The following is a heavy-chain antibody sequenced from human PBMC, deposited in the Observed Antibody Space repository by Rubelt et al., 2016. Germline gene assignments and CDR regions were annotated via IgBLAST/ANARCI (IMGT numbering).Heavy chain of an antibody. D-gene: IGHD2-15*01. Sequence: QVQLVQSGAEVKKPGASVKVSCKASGYTFTSYAMHWVRQAPGQRLEWMGWLNACNGNTKYSQKFHGRVTITRETSASTAYMELSSLRSEDTAVYYCARGYCSGGSCYYFDYWGQGTLVTVSS. CDR2: LNACNGNT. CDR1: GYTFTSYA. V-gene: IGHV1-3*01. CDR3: ARGYCSGGSCYYFDY. J-gene: IGHJ4*02.